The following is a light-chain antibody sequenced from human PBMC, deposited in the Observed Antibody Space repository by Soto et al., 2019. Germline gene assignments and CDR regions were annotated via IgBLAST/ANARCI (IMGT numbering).Light chain of an antibody. CDR3: AAWDDSLSGYVV. V-gene: IGLV1-44*01. J-gene: IGLJ2*01. Sequence: QSVLTQPPSTSGTPGQRVTISCSGSSSNIGTNAVNWYQQGPGTAPKLLIYSDNQRPSGVPDRFSGSKSGTSASLAISGLQSEDEADYYCAAWDDSLSGYVVFGGGTKLTVL. CDR1: SSNIGTNA. CDR2: SDN.